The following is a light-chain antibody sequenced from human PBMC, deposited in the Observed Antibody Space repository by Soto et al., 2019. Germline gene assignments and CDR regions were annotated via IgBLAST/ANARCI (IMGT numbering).Light chain of an antibody. Sequence: QSVLTQPPSASGTPGQRVTISCSGSSSNIGSNTVNWYQQLPGTAPKLLIYSSNQRPSGVPDRFSGPKSGTSASLAISGLQSEDEADYYCAAWDDSLNDYVFATGTKLTVL. CDR3: AAWDDSLNDYV. J-gene: IGLJ1*01. CDR1: SSNIGSNT. V-gene: IGLV1-44*01. CDR2: SSN.